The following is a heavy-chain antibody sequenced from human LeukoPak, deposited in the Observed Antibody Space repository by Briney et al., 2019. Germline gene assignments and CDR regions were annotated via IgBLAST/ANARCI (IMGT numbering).Heavy chain of an antibody. V-gene: IGHV3-74*01. Sequence: GGSLRLSCVASEFIFSNYWMHWVRQPPGKGLVWVSRINGDGTRTNYADSVEGRFTISRDNAKGTLYLQMNSLRTEDTAVYYCVGEYGSGILPIDHWGQGTLVTVSS. J-gene: IGHJ4*02. D-gene: IGHD3-10*01. CDR2: INGDGTRT. CDR1: EFIFSNYW. CDR3: VGEYGSGILPIDH.